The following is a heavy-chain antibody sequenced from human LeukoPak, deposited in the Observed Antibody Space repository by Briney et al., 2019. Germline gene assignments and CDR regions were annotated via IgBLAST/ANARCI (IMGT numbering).Heavy chain of an antibody. CDR2: ISYDGSNK. V-gene: IGHV3-30-3*01. CDR1: GFTFSSYW. Sequence: GGSLRLSCAASGFTFSSYWMSWVRQAPGKGLEWVAVISYDGSNKYYADSVKGRFTISRDNSKNTLYLQMNSLRAEDTAVYYCARGPSRRAYFDYWGQGTLVTVSS. J-gene: IGHJ4*02. CDR3: ARGPSRRAYFDY.